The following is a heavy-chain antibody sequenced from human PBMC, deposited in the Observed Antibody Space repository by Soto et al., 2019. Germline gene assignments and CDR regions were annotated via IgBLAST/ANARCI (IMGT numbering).Heavy chain of an antibody. CDR3: TKGASTRCFSAFDL. J-gene: IGHJ3*01. CDR1: GFTFDDYA. D-gene: IGHD2-2*01. CDR2: ISWNSGNI. Sequence: EVQLVESGGGVVQPGRSLRLSCSASGFTFDDYAMNWVRQAPGKGLEWVSSISWNSGNIVYADSVRGRFTISREDAKPSLQLQLNSLRAEDTALYYCTKGASTRCFSAFDLWGQGTMVTVSS. V-gene: IGHV3-9*01.